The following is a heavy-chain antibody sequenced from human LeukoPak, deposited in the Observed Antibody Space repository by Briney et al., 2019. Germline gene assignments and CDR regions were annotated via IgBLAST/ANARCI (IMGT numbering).Heavy chain of an antibody. CDR3: ARVNLDYFDY. CDR1: GASIASSSFY. V-gene: IGHV4-39*07. Sequence: SETLSLTCSVSGASIASSSFYWSWLRQPPGKGLELIGNVYDTDLHNPSLKSRVTISVDVSKNQFSLRLSSVTAADTAVYYCARVNLDYFDYWGQGTLVTVSS. J-gene: IGHJ4*02. D-gene: IGHD1-1*01. CDR2: VYDTD.